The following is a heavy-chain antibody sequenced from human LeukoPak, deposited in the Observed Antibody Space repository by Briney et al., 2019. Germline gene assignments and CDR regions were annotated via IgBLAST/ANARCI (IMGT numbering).Heavy chain of an antibody. CDR3: ARLYWGSGFDY. Sequence: ASVKVSCKASGYTFTTYGISWVRQAPGQGLEWMGWINPYNGDTNYAQKLQGRVTMTTDTSTNTAYMELRSLRAEDTAVYYCARLYWGSGFDYWGQGTLVTVSS. CDR2: INPYNGDT. V-gene: IGHV1-18*01. D-gene: IGHD2-8*02. CDR1: GYTFTTYG. J-gene: IGHJ4*02.